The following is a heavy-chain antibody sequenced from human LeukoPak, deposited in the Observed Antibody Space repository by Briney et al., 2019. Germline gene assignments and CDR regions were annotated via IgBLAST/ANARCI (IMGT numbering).Heavy chain of an antibody. CDR3: ARVTIVGATDFDY. CDR2: IYYSGST. J-gene: IGHJ4*02. CDR1: GGSISSYY. Sequence: SETLSLTCTVSGGSISSYYWSWIRQPPGKGLEWIGYIYYSGSTNYNPSLKSRVTISVDTSRNQFSLKLSSVTAADTAVYYCARVTIVGATDFDYWGQGTLVTVSS. D-gene: IGHD1-26*01. V-gene: IGHV4-59*01.